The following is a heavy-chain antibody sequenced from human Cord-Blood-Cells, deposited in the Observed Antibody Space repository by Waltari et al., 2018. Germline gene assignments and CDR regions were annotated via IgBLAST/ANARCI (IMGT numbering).Heavy chain of an antibody. CDR3: TSLKSDLSC. D-gene: IGHD2-2*01. CDR2: IRSKANSYAT. CDR1: GFTSRGSA. Sequence: EVQLVESGGGLVQPGGSLKLSCAASGFTSRGSAMNWVRQASGKGLEWVGRIRSKANSYATAYAASVKGRFTISRDDSKNTAYLQMNSLKTEDTAVYYCTSLKSDLSCWGQGTLVTVSS. V-gene: IGHV3-73*02. J-gene: IGHJ4*02.